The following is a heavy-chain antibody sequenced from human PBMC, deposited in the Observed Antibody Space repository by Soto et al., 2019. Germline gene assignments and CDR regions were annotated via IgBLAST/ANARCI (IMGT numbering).Heavy chain of an antibody. CDR3: AKGVDSSGYAFDI. D-gene: IGHD6-6*01. V-gene: IGHV3-30*18. J-gene: IGHJ3*02. CDR2: ISYDGSNK. Sequence: GGSLRLSCAASGFTFSSYGMHWVRQAPGKGLEWVAVISYDGSNKYYADSVKGRFTISRDNSKNTLYLQMNSLRAEDTAVYYCAKGVDSSGYAFDIWGQGTMVTVSS. CDR1: GFTFSSYG.